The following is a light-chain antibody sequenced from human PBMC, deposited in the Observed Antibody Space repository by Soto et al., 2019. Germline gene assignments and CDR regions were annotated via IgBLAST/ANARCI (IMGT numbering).Light chain of an antibody. CDR3: SEWAASLSGPHVV. Sequence: QPVLTQPPSASGTPGQRVTISCSGSSSNIGSNYVYLYQQLPGTAPKLLIYRNNQRPSGVPERFSGSTAGTSASLAISGLRSEDEADDYCSEWAASLSGPHVVFGGGTKLTVL. J-gene: IGLJ2*01. V-gene: IGLV1-47*01. CDR1: SSNIGSNY. CDR2: RNN.